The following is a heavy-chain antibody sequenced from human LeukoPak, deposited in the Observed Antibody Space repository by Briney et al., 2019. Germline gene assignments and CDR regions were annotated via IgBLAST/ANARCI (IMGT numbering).Heavy chain of an antibody. CDR2: ITGDGRGT. CDR1: GFTFSSFW. J-gene: IGHJ5*02. Sequence: GGSLRLSCAASGFTFSSFWMHWVRQVPGKGLVWVSRITGDGRGTTYADFVKGRFTISRDNAKNTLYLQMNSLGAEDTAVYYCACFLLFGGLSISWGQGTLVTVSS. V-gene: IGHV3-74*01. CDR3: ACFLLFGGLSIS. D-gene: IGHD3-10*01.